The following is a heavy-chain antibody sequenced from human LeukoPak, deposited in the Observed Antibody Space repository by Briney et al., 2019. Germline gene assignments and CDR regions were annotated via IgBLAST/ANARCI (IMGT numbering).Heavy chain of an antibody. D-gene: IGHD5-24*01. CDR1: GFTFSSYG. CDR3: AKESREGGYYYYYMDV. Sequence: PGGSLRLSCAASGFTFSSYGMHWVRPAPGKGLEWVAVIWYDGSNKYYADSVKGGFPISRDNSKNTLYLQMNSLRGEDTAVYYCAKESREGGYYYYYMDVWGKETTVTVSS. J-gene: IGHJ6*03. V-gene: IGHV3-33*06. CDR2: IWYDGSNK.